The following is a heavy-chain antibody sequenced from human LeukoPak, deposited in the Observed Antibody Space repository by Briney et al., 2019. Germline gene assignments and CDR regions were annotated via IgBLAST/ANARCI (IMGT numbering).Heavy chain of an antibody. J-gene: IGHJ4*02. CDR2: INPNSGDT. CDR3: ARDPPLSSISHPFDPRGTGTTDY. V-gene: IGHV1-2*02. CDR1: GYTFTGYY. Sequence: ASVNVSFKASGYTFTGYYMHWVRQAPGQGLEWMGWINPNSGDTNYAQMFQGRVTMTRDTSISTAYMELSRLRSDDTAVYYCARDPPLSSISHPFDPRGTGTTDYWGQGTLVTVSS. D-gene: IGHD1-7*01.